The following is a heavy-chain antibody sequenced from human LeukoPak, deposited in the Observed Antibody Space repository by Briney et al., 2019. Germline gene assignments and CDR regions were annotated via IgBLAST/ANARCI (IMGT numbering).Heavy chain of an antibody. J-gene: IGHJ4*02. Sequence: ASVKVSCKASGYTFTSYYMHWVRQAPGQGLEWMGWINPNSGGTNYAQKFQGRVTMTRDTSISTAYMELSRLRSDDTAVYYCARDSTGFGELSFDYWGQGTLVTVSS. CDR3: ARDSTGFGELSFDY. D-gene: IGHD3-10*01. CDR2: INPNSGGT. CDR1: GYTFTSYY. V-gene: IGHV1-2*02.